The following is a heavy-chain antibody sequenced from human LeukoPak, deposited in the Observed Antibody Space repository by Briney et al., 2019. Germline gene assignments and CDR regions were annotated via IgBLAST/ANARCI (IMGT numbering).Heavy chain of an antibody. J-gene: IGHJ4*02. Sequence: PGGSLRLSCAASGFTFSSYSMNWVRQAPGKGLEWVSSISSSSSYIYYADSVKGRFIISRDNTKNSLYLQMNSLRAEDTAVYYCARFITGPYYFDYWGQGTLVTVSS. CDR3: ARFITGPYYFDY. V-gene: IGHV3-21*01. CDR1: GFTFSSYS. CDR2: ISSSSSYI. D-gene: IGHD3-22*01.